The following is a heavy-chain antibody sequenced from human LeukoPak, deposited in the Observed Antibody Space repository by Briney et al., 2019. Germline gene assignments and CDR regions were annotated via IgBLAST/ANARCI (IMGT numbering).Heavy chain of an antibody. CDR2: IYYSGST. Sequence: PSETLSLTCTVSGGSISSSSYYWGWIRQPPGKRLEWIGSIYYSGSTHYNPSLKSRVTISVDTSKNQFSLKLSSVTAADTAVYYCATLWGDSCRIDYWGQGTLVTVSS. D-gene: IGHD6-13*01. V-gene: IGHV4-39*01. CDR3: ATLWGDSCRIDY. J-gene: IGHJ4*02. CDR1: GGSISSSSYY.